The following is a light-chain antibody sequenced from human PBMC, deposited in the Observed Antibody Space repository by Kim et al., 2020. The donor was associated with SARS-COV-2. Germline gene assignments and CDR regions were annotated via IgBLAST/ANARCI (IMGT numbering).Light chain of an antibody. CDR3: HQYYSSPYT. CDR1: QSVLATSKNKNY. Sequence: RATINCKSSQSVLATSKNKNYLTWYQQKPGQAPKLLISWASTRESGVPDRFSGSGSETDFTLSISSLQAEDVAVYYCHQYYSSPYTFGQGTKLEI. V-gene: IGKV4-1*01. CDR2: WAS. J-gene: IGKJ2*01.